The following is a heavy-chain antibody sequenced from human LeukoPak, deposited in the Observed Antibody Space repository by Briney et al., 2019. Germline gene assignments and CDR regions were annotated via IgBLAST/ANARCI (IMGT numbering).Heavy chain of an antibody. J-gene: IGHJ4*02. V-gene: IGHV3-33*06. Sequence: QPGRSLRLSCAASGFTFSSYGMHWVRQAPGKGLEWVAVIWYDGSNKYYADSVKGRLTISRDNSKNTLYLQMNSLRAEDTAVYYCAKGPGKYGDYGDYWGQGTLVTVSS. CDR1: GFTFSSYG. D-gene: IGHD4-17*01. CDR2: IWYDGSNK. CDR3: AKGPGKYGDYGDY.